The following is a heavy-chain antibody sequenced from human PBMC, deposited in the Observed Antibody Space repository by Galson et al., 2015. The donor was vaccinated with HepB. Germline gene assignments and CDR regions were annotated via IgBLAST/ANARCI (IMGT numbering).Heavy chain of an antibody. J-gene: IGHJ4*02. CDR3: AREYCSTTSCYPDY. V-gene: IGHV7-4-1*02. D-gene: IGHD2-2*01. Sequence: TSYAMNWVRQAPGQGLEWMGWINTNTGNPTYAQGFTGRFVFSLDTSVSTAYLRISSLKAEDTAVYYCAREYCSTTSCYPDYWGQGTLVTVSS. CDR2: INTNTGNP. CDR1: TSYA.